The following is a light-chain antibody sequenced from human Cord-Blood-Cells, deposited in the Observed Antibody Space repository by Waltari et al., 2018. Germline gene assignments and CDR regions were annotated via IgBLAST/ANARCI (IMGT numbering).Light chain of an antibody. CDR2: WAS. CDR1: QSVLYSSNNKNY. J-gene: IGKJ1*01. CDR3: QKYYSTPQV. Sequence: DIVMTQSPDSLAVSLGERATINCKSSQSVLYSSNNKNYLAWYQQKPGQPPKLLIYWASTRESGVPDRFSGSGSGTDFTLTISSLQADDVAVYYCQKYYSTPQVFGQGTKVEIK. V-gene: IGKV4-1*01.